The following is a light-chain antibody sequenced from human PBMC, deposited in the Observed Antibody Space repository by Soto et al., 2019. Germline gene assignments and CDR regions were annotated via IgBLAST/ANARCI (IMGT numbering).Light chain of an antibody. CDR2: AAS. CDR1: QGMSKY. Sequence: DIQMTQSPSSLSATVGDRVTITCRASQGMSKYLAWCQQKPGKSPKSLIYAASSLQRGVPSKFSCSASGTDFTLTITSLQTEAFATYYCQQYKNYPLTFRGGTKVEIK. V-gene: IGKV1-16*02. J-gene: IGKJ4*01. CDR3: QQYKNYPLT.